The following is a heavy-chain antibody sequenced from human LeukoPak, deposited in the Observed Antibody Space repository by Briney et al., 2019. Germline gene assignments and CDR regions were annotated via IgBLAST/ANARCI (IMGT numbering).Heavy chain of an antibody. CDR2: ISAYNGNT. CDR1: GYTFTSYG. D-gene: IGHD4-17*01. Sequence: ASVKVSCKASGYTFTSYGISWVRQAPGQGLEWMGRISAYNGNTNYAQKLQGRVTMTTDTSTSTAYMELRSLRSDDTAVYYCARVVGGLYGDYAGMNYWGQGTLVTVSS. CDR3: ARVVGGLYGDYAGMNY. V-gene: IGHV1-18*01. J-gene: IGHJ4*02.